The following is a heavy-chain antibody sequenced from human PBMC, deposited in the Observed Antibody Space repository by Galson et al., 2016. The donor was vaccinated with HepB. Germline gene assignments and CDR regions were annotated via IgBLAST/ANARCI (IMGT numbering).Heavy chain of an antibody. CDR2: ISCSSSYI. CDR1: GFSFSDSS. D-gene: IGHD5-12*01. Sequence: LRLSCAASGFSFSDSSMNWVRQAPGKGLEWVSSISCSSSYIQYADSVMGRFTISRDNARNSLYLQMNSLRVEDTAVYYCSSGHGYTGYEDYSYYGMVVWGQGTTVTVSS. V-gene: IGHV3-21*01. J-gene: IGHJ6*02. CDR3: SSGHGYTGYEDYSYYGMVV.